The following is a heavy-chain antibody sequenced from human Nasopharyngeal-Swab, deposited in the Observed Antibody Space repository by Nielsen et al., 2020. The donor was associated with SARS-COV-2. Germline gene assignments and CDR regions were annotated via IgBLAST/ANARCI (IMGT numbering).Heavy chain of an antibody. J-gene: IGHJ5*02. CDR3: ARVANYYGSGSYLNWFDP. V-gene: IGHV1-18*01. D-gene: IGHD3-10*01. Sequence: ASLKVSCKASGYTFTSYGISWVRQAPGQGLEWMGWISTYNGNTNYAQKLQGRVTMTTDTSTSTAYMELRSLRSDDTAVYYCARVANYYGSGSYLNWFDPWGQGTLVTVSS. CDR1: GYTFTSYG. CDR2: ISTYNGNT.